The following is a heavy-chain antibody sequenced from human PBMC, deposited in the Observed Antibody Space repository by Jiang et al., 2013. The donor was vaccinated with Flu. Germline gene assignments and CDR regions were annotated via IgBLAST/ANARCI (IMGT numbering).Heavy chain of an antibody. V-gene: IGHV3-30-3*01. CDR2: ISYDGSNK. D-gene: IGHD2-8*01. CDR3: ARSGLIYYYYYGMDV. J-gene: IGHJ6*02. CDR1: IHFSSYA. Sequence: GGVVQPGRSLETLLCSLWIHFSSYAMHWVRQAPGKGLEWVAVISYDGSNKYYADSVKGRFTISRDNSKNTLYLQMNSLRAEDTAVYYCARSGLIYYYYYGMDVWGQGTTVTVSS.